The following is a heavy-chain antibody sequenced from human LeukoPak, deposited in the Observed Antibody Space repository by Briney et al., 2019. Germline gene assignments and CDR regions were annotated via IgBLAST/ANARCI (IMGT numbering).Heavy chain of an antibody. D-gene: IGHD6-13*01. V-gene: IGHV1-18*01. Sequence: ASVKVSCKASGYTFTSYGISWVRQAPGQGLEWMGWISAYNGNTNYAQKLQGRVTMTTDTSTSTAYMELRSLRSDDTAVYYCARDLRGYSSSWYLPFDYWGQGSLVTVSS. CDR3: ARDLRGYSSSWYLPFDY. J-gene: IGHJ4*02. CDR2: ISAYNGNT. CDR1: GYTFTSYG.